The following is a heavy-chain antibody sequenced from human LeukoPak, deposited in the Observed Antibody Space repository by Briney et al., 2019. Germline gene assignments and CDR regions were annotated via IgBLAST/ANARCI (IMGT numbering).Heavy chain of an antibody. J-gene: IGHJ6*03. V-gene: IGHV4-39*07. CDR2: IHYTGTT. CDR3: ARDTAFQYYYYYMDV. Sequence: PSDTLSLTCTLSGDSLRISSYKWGWIRQPPGKGLDCHWRIHYTGTTFYNPSLKIRVTITLHTSQNQFSLKLSAVTAPDTSLYFCARDTAFQYYYYYMDVWGKGTSVTISS. D-gene: IGHD3-3*02. CDR1: GDSLRISSYK.